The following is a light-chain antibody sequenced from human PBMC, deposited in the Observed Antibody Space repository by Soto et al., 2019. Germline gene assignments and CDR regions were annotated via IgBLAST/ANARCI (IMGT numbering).Light chain of an antibody. CDR2: AAS. CDR3: QHTYST. CDR1: QSISNY. Sequence: DIQMAQSPSSLSASVGDRVTITCRASQSISNYLNWYQQKSGEVPKLLIYAASRLHSGVPSRFSGSRSGTAFTLTISSLQPEDFATYYCQHTYSTFGQGTKVELK. J-gene: IGKJ1*01. V-gene: IGKV1-39*01.